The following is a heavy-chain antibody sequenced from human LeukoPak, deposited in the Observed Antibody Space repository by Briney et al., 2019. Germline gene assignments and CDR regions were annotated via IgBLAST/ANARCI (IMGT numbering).Heavy chain of an antibody. CDR2: MNPNSGNT. CDR1: GYTFTSYD. V-gene: IGHV1-8*01. D-gene: IGHD1-26*01. CDR3: ARAPPGGGSGRSHYYYYYMDV. Sequence: GASVTVSCTASGYTFTSYDINRVRQAPGQGLEWMGWMNPNSGNTGYAQKFQGRVTMTRNTSISTAYMELSSLRSEDTAVYYCARAPPGGGSGRSHYYYYYMDVWGKGTTVTVSS. J-gene: IGHJ6*03.